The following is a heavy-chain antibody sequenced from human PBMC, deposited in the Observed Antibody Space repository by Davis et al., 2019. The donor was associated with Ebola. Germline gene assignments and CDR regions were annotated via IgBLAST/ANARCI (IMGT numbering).Heavy chain of an antibody. D-gene: IGHD5-18*01. CDR2: ISGRDGTI. Sequence: GGSLRLSCAASGFTFSSEDMAWVRQVPGKGLEWVSIISGRDGTIHYADSVKGRFTISRDNSKNTLYLQMNSLRAEDTALYYCAKARKTWIQLWFFGSWGQGTMVTISS. J-gene: IGHJ5*02. CDR1: GFTFSSED. CDR3: AKARKTWIQLWFFGS. V-gene: IGHV3-23*01.